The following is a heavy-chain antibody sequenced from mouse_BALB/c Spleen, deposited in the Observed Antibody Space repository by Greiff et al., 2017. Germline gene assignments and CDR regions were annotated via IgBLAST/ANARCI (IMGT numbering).Heavy chain of an antibody. CDR3: AREELGLPSY. CDR1: GYSITSGYY. D-gene: IGHD3-1*01. V-gene: IGHV3-6*02. Sequence: EVKLVESGPGLVKPSQSLSLTCSVTGYSITSGYYWNWIRQFPGNKLEWMGYISYDGSNNYNPSLKNRISITRDTSKNQFFLKLNSVTTEDTATYYCAREELGLPSYWGQGTLVTVSA. CDR2: ISYDGSN. J-gene: IGHJ3*01.